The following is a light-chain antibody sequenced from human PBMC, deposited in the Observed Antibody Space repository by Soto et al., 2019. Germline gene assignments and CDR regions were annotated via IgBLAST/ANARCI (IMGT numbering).Light chain of an antibody. V-gene: IGKV3-11*01. CDR3: QQYNNWPRT. CDR1: QSVNSY. CDR2: DAS. J-gene: IGKJ1*01. Sequence: EIVLTQSPATLSLSPGERASLSCRASQSVNSYLAWYQQKPGQAPRLLIYDASNRATGIPARFSGSGSGTEFTLTISSLQSEDFAVYYCQQYNNWPRTFGQGTKVDI.